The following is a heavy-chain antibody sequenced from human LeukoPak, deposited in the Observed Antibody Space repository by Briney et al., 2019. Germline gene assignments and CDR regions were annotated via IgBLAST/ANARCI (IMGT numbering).Heavy chain of an antibody. CDR2: IYHSGRT. Sequence: MPSETLSLTCTVSGYSISSGYYWGWIRQPPGKGLEWIGSIYHSGRTYYNPSLKSRVTISVDKSKNQFSLKLSSVTAADTAVYYCARTGDWSYFDYWGQGTLFTVSS. D-gene: IGHD2-21*02. J-gene: IGHJ4*02. V-gene: IGHV4-38-2*02. CDR1: GYSISSGYY. CDR3: ARTGDWSYFDY.